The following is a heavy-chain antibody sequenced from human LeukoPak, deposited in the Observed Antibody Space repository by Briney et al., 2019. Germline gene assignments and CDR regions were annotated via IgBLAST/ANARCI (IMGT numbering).Heavy chain of an antibody. CDR1: GGCFISCW. V-gene: IGHV5-10-1*01. Sequence: GGALQSLSKAAGGCFISCWIRWGRRKPGKGGEGRGGIDPSASFTNYSPSFQGHVTISPDQSISTAYLQWSSLKASDTAMYYCASQMADYGDYPVPRYWGRGTLLTVSS. CDR3: ASQMADYGDYPVPRY. D-gene: IGHD4-17*01. J-gene: IGHJ4*02. CDR2: IDPSASFT.